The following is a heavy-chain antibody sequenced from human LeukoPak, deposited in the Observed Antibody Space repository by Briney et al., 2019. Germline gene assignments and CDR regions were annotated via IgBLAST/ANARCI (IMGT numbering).Heavy chain of an antibody. CDR2: IYTTGNT. Sequence: TSETLSLTCSVSGGSNSSYYWSWLRQPAGKGREWIGRIYTTGNTDYNPSLKSRVTMSVDTSKNQFSLNLSSVTAADTAVYYCARDARGWSGFDYWGQGTLVTVSS. CDR1: GGSNSSYY. D-gene: IGHD3-3*01. J-gene: IGHJ4*02. V-gene: IGHV4-4*07. CDR3: ARDARGWSGFDY.